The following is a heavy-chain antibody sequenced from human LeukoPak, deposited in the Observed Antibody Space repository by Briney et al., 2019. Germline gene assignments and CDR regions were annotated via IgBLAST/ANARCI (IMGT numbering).Heavy chain of an antibody. CDR3: ARGPGVVLI. J-gene: IGHJ6*04. CDR1: GGSFSGYY. D-gene: IGHD3-3*01. V-gene: IGHV4-34*01. Sequence: SETLSLTCAVYGGSFSGYYWSWIRQPPGKGLEWIGEINHSGSTNYNPSLKSRVTISVDTSKNQFSLKLSSVTAADTAVYYCARGPGVVLIWGKGTTVTVSS. CDR2: INHSGST.